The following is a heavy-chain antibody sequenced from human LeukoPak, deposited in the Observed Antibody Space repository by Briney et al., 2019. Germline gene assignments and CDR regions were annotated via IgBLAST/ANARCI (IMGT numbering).Heavy chain of an antibody. CDR3: ATTDGGSTTLGY. CDR1: GLTFRPSG. Sequence: HPGESLRLSCAASGLTFRPSGMHWVRQAPGKGLEWVTFMWYDGTNKYYADSVKGRFTISRDNSKNTLYLQMNSLRVEDTAVYYCATTDGGSTTLGYWGQGTLVTVSS. V-gene: IGHV3-30*02. D-gene: IGHD2-2*01. J-gene: IGHJ4*02. CDR2: MWYDGTNK.